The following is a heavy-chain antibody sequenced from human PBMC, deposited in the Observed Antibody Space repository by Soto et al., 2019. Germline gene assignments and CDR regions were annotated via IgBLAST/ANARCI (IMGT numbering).Heavy chain of an antibody. Sequence: GSLRLSCAASGFSFSSYAMSWVRQAPGKGLEWVSSISDGGGSTNYADSVRGRFTIARDRSKNTLYLHMISLRAEDTAVYYCEKEYCGADCAIDFWGQGALVTVSS. CDR1: GFSFSSYA. CDR2: ISDGGGST. CDR3: EKEYCGADCAIDF. J-gene: IGHJ4*02. D-gene: IGHD2-21*02. V-gene: IGHV3-23*01.